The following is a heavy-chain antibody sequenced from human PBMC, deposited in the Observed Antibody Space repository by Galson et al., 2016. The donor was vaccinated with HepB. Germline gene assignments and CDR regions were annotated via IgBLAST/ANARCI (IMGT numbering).Heavy chain of an antibody. CDR2: ISGSGGTT. Sequence: SLRLSCAVSGFTFSNFPMSWVRQAPGKGLEWISAISGSGGTTYYADSVKGRFTISRDNSKDTLYLEMNSLRAGDTAIYYCARDPGIAASNRVGENAFDILGQGTMVTVSS. D-gene: IGHD6-13*01. CDR1: GFTFSNFP. V-gene: IGHV3-23*01. CDR3: ARDPGIAASNRVGENAFDI. J-gene: IGHJ3*02.